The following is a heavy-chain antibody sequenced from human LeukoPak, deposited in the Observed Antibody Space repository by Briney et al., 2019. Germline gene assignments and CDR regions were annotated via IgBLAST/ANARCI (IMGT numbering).Heavy chain of an antibody. V-gene: IGHV4-38-2*01. CDR2: IYHSGST. CDR1: GFTCSSSA. Sequence: GSLRLSGAASGFTCSSSARSWVRQPPGKGLEWIGSIYHSGSTYDKPSLKSLVTMSVDTSKNQVSLKLSSVTAADTAVYYCARNEHYDSWSGYLGYFDYWGQGTLVTVSS. J-gene: IGHJ4*02. D-gene: IGHD3-3*01. CDR3: ARNEHYDSWSGYLGYFDY.